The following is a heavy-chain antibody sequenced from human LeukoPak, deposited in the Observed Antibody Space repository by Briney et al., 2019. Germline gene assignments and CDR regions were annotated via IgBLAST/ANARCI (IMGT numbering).Heavy chain of an antibody. CDR2: MNPNSGNT. J-gene: IGHJ4*02. V-gene: IGHV1-8*01. CDR1: GYTFTSYD. Sequence: ASVKVSCKASGYTFTSYDINWVRQATGQGLEWMGWMNPNSGNTGYAQKFQGRVTMTRNTSISTAYMELSSLRSEDTAVYYCARGRGKWFGETPMFDYWGQGTLVTVSS. D-gene: IGHD3-10*01. CDR3: ARGRGKWFGETPMFDY.